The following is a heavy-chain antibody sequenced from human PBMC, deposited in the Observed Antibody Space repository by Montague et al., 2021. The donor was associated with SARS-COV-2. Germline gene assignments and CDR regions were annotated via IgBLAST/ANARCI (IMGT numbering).Heavy chain of an antibody. CDR3: ARSGDPGTTVTYLY. D-gene: IGHD4-11*01. V-gene: IGHV4-39*07. J-gene: IGHJ4*02. CDR2: ISYTGST. CDR1: GGSINSGDFY. Sequence: SETLSLTCTVSGGSINSGDFYWNWIRQTPGKGLEWIGSISYTGSTYHNPSLKSRVTMSVDTSKNQFSLKLNSVTAADTAVYYCARSGDPGTTVTYLYWGQGTLVTVSS.